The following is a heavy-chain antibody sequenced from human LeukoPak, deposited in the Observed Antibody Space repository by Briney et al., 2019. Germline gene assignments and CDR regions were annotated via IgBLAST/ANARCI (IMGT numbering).Heavy chain of an antibody. J-gene: IGHJ4*02. CDR1: GFTFSSYG. Sequence: GGSLRLSCAAPGFTFSSYGMHWVRQAPGKGLEWVAFIRYDGSNKYYADSVKGRFTISRDNSKNTLYLQMNSLRAEDTAVYYCAKDWSGGWFTFDYWGQGTLVTVSS. V-gene: IGHV3-30*02. CDR2: IRYDGSNK. D-gene: IGHD6-19*01. CDR3: AKDWSGGWFTFDY.